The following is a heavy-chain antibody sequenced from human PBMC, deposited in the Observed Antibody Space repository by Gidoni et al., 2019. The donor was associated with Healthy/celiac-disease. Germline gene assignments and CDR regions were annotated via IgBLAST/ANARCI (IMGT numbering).Heavy chain of an antibody. CDR3: ARGVGYSYGTYYYYYGMDV. Sequence: QLQLQESGSGLVQPSQTLSLTCAVPGGPISSGGYPWTWIRQPPGKGMEWIGYIYHSGSTYYNPSLKSRVTISVDRSKNQFSLKLSSVTAADTAVYYCARGVGYSYGTYYYYYGMDVWGQGTTVTVSS. V-gene: IGHV4-30-2*01. J-gene: IGHJ6*02. D-gene: IGHD5-18*01. CDR1: GGPISSGGYP. CDR2: IYHSGST.